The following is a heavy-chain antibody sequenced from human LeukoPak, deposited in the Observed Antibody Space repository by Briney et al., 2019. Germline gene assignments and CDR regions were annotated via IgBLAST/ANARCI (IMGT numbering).Heavy chain of an antibody. CDR1: GDSISSGYY. Sequence: SETLSLTCTVSGDSISSGYYWGWIRPPPGKGLEWIGSVYHSGSTYYNPSLRSRVTISVDTSKNQFSLKLSSVTAADTAVYYCARDRYYYDSSGSQFDYWGQGTLVTVSS. J-gene: IGHJ4*02. V-gene: IGHV4-38-2*02. D-gene: IGHD3-22*01. CDR2: VYHSGST. CDR3: ARDRYYYDSSGSQFDY.